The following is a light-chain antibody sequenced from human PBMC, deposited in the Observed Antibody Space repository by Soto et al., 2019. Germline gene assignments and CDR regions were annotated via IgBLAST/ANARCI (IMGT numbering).Light chain of an antibody. CDR1: QSISSW. CDR3: QQYNSYWT. Sequence: DIQMTQSPSTLSGSVGDRVTITCRASQSISSWLAWYQQKPGNAPKLRIYKASSLESGVPSRLSGSGSGTEFTLTISSMQPDDFATYYCQQYNSYWTFGQGTKVDIK. V-gene: IGKV1-5*03. CDR2: KAS. J-gene: IGKJ1*01.